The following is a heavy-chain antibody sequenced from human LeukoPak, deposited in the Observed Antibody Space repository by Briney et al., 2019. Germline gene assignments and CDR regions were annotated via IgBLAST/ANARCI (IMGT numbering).Heavy chain of an antibody. CDR3: ARDFFDLPY. V-gene: IGHV3-33*01. CDR1: GFTFSSYG. D-gene: IGHD3-3*01. Sequence: GGSLRLSCAASGFTFSSYGMHWVRQAPGKGLEWVAVIWYDGSKKYYADSVKGRFTISRDNSKNTLYLQMDSLRAEDTAVYYCARDFFDLPYWGQGTLVTVSS. J-gene: IGHJ4*02. CDR2: IWYDGSKK.